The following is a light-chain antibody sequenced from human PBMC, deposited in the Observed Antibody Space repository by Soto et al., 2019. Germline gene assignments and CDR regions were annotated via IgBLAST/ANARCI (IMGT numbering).Light chain of an antibody. Sequence: RVTTQSPATLSVSPGERATLSCRASQNVAGDLAWYQQKPVQAPRLLIYRTSTRATGIPARFSGSGSGTEFTLTISSLQSEDFAVYYCQEYNGRSSFGQGTKVEIK. CDR2: RTS. V-gene: IGKV3-15*01. J-gene: IGKJ1*01. CDR3: QEYNGRSS. CDR1: QNVAGD.